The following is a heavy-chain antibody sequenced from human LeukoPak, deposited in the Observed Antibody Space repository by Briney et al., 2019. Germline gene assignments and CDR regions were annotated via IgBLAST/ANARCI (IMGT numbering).Heavy chain of an antibody. CDR2: IYRGGSS. D-gene: IGHD6-13*01. Sequence: GSLRLSCVASGFIVSNNYMSWVRQAPGMGLEWVSTIYRGGSSFYADSVKGRLTISRDNSKNTLYLQMDSLRAEDTAVYYCASDLSTWFDWGQGTQVTVAS. CDR1: GFIVSNNY. J-gene: IGHJ4*02. V-gene: IGHV3-66*01. CDR3: ASDLSTWFD.